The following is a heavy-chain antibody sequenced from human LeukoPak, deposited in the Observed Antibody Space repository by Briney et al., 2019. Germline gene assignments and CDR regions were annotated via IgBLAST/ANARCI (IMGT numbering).Heavy chain of an antibody. CDR3: ASQGSSGYLTYFDY. J-gene: IGHJ4*02. Sequence: SQTLSLTCTVSGGSISSGGYYWSWIRQHPGKGLEWLGYIYYSGSTYYNPSLKSRVTISVDTSKNQFSLKLSSVTAADTAVYYCASQGSSGYLTYFDYWGQGTLVTVSS. CDR1: GGSISSGGYY. CDR2: IYYSGST. D-gene: IGHD3-22*01. V-gene: IGHV4-31*03.